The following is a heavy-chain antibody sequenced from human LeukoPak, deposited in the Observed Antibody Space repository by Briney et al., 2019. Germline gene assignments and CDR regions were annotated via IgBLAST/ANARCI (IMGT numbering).Heavy chain of an antibody. CDR2: ISSSSSYI. CDR1: GFTFSSCS. Sequence: PGGSLRLSCAASGFTFSSCSMNWVRQAPGKGLEWVSSISSSSSYIYYADSVKGRFTISRDNAKNSLYLQMNSLRAEDTAVYYCARDPSRPSVLWFGESDGMDVWGQGTTVTVSS. V-gene: IGHV3-21*01. CDR3: ARDPSRPSVLWFGESDGMDV. D-gene: IGHD3-10*01. J-gene: IGHJ6*02.